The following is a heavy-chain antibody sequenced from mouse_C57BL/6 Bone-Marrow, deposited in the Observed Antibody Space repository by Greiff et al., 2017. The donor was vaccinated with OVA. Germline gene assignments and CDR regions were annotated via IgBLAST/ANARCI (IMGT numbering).Heavy chain of an antibody. D-gene: IGHD1-1*01. CDR1: GYTFTSYW. Sequence: HVQLQQPGAELVKPGSSVKLSCKASGYTFTSYWMHWVKQRPGRGLEWIGRIDPNSGGTKYNEKFKSKATLTVDKPSSTAYMQLSSLTSEESAVYYCARFHITTVVATDYFDYWGQGTTLTVSS. CDR3: ARFHITTVVATDYFDY. CDR2: IDPNSGGT. J-gene: IGHJ2*01. V-gene: IGHV1-72*01.